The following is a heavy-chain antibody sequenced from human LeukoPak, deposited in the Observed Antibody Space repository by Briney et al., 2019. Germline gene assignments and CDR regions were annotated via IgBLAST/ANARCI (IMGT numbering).Heavy chain of an antibody. Sequence: GRPLRLSCAASGFTFSSYFMHWVRQAPGKGLEWVAVILYDGSNKYYADSVKGRFTISRDNSKNPLYLQMNSVRAEDTALYYCARGGSYGPCDYWGQGTLVTVSS. CDR2: ILYDGSNK. V-gene: IGHV3-30-3*01. D-gene: IGHD5-18*01. J-gene: IGHJ4*02. CDR1: GFTFSSYF. CDR3: ARGGSYGPCDY.